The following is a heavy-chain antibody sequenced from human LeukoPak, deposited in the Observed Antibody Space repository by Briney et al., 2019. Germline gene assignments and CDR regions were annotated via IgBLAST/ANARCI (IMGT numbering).Heavy chain of an antibody. V-gene: IGHV4-61*02. D-gene: IGHD3-10*01. Sequence: RTSETLSLTCTVSGGSISSGSYYWSWIRQPAGKGLEWIGRIYTSGSTNYNPSLKSRVTMSVDTSKNQFSLKLSSVTAADTAVYYCARRRDHYYGSGKRAFDIWGQGTMVTVSS. CDR2: IYTSGST. J-gene: IGHJ3*02. CDR3: ARRRDHYYGSGKRAFDI. CDR1: GGSISSGSYY.